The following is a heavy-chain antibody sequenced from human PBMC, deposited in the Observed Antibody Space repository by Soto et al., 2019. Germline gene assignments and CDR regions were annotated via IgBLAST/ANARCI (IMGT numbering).Heavy chain of an antibody. D-gene: IGHD5-18*01. CDR2: INPNDGST. CDR1: GYTFINYY. V-gene: IGHV1-46*03. CDR3: AREMATAGSFDF. J-gene: IGHJ4*02. Sequence: ASVNVSCKTSGYTFINYYMHWVRQAPGQGLEWLGRINPNDGSTTYAQKIQARVTMTRDTSTTTFYMDLRSLTADDTALYYCAREMATAGSFDFWGQGTQVTVSS.